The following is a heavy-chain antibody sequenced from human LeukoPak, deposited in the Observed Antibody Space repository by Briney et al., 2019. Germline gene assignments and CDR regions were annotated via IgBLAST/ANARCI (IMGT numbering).Heavy chain of an antibody. CDR2: IYSGGST. CDR3: AKVEVRGYQWLYYYYYYYMDV. J-gene: IGHJ6*03. Sequence: SGGSLRLSCAASEFYVGSNYMTWVRQAPGKGLEWVSLIYSGGSTYYADSVKGRFTISRDNSKNTLYLQMNSLRAEDTAVYYCAKVEVRGYQWLYYYYYYYMDVWGKGTTVTVSS. CDR1: EFYVGSNY. D-gene: IGHD3-10*01. V-gene: IGHV3-66*01.